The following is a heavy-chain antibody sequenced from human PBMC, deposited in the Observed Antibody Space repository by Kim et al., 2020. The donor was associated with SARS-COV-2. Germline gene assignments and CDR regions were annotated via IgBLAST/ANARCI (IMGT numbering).Heavy chain of an antibody. J-gene: IGHJ4*02. Sequence: GGSLRLSCAASGFTFSHYGMHWVRQAPGKGLEWVAVISYDGSKNYYADSAKGRFTISRDNSKNMLYVQMNSLRPEDTAVYYCAKGTPWGSYRSAIDYWGQGTLVTVSS. D-gene: IGHD3-16*02. CDR1: GFTFSHYG. CDR3: AKGTPWGSYRSAIDY. CDR2: ISYDGSKN. V-gene: IGHV3-30*18.